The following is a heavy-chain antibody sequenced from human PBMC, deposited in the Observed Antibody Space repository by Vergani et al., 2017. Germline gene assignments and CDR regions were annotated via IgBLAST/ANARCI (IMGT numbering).Heavy chain of an antibody. CDR1: GFTFDDYA. V-gene: IGHV3-9*01. J-gene: IGHJ4*02. CDR3: ARGVMRPDY. D-gene: IGHD2-8*01. CDR2: ISWNSGSI. Sequence: EVQLVESGGGLVQPGRSLRLSCAASGFTFDDYAMHWVRQAPGKGLEWVSGISWNSGSIGYADSVKGRFTISRDNAKNSLYLQMNSLRAEDTAVYYCARGVMRPDYWGQGTLVTVSS.